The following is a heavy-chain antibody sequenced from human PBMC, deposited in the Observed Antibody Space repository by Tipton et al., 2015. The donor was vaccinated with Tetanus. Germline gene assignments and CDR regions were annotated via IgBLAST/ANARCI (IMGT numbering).Heavy chain of an antibody. V-gene: IGHV3-48*02. Sequence: SLRLSCAASGFTFSSYSMNWVRQAPGKGLEWVSYISSSSSTIYYADSVKGRFTISSDNAKNSLYLQMNSLRDEDTAVYYCAGRTRELEYYFDYWGQGTLVTVSS. CDR2: ISSSSSTI. CDR3: AGRTRELEYYFDY. CDR1: GFTFSSYS. D-gene: IGHD1-14*01. J-gene: IGHJ4*02.